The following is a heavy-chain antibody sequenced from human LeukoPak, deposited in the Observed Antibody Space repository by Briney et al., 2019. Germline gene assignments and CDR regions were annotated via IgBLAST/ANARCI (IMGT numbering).Heavy chain of an antibody. Sequence: SETLSLTCTVSGGSISSYYWSWIRQPPGKGLEWIGYIYYSGNTNYNPSLKSRVTISVDTSKNQFSLKLSSVTAADTAVYYCAREDCSGGSCYLGYWGQGTLVTVSS. CDR3: AREDCSGGSCYLGY. J-gene: IGHJ4*02. CDR1: GGSISSYY. D-gene: IGHD2-15*01. V-gene: IGHV4-59*01. CDR2: IYYSGNT.